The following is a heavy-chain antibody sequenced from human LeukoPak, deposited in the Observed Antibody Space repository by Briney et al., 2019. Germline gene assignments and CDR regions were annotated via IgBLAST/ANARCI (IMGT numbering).Heavy chain of an antibody. V-gene: IGHV3-23*01. CDR1: GGSFSGYY. Sequence: ETLSLTCAVYGGSFSGYYWSWIRQPPGKGLEWVSAISGSGGSTYYADSVKGRFTISRDNSKNTLYLQMNSLGAEDTAVYYCAKHSTGVECWGRGTLVTVSS. CDR2: ISGSGGST. D-gene: IGHD3-10*01. CDR3: AKHSTGVEC. J-gene: IGHJ2*01.